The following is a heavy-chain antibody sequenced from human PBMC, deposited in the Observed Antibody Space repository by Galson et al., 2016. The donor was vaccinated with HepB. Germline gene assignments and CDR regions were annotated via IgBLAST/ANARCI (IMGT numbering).Heavy chain of an antibody. CDR3: ARVFSSSWYGDYFDY. CDR2: ISAYNGKT. J-gene: IGHJ4*02. Sequence: SVKVSCKASGYTFTSYGISWVRQAPGQGLEWMGWISAYNGKTKYAQKFQGRVTMTTDTSTSTAYMELRSLRSDDTAVYYCARVFSSSWYGDYFDYWGQGTLVTVSS. V-gene: IGHV1-18*01. CDR1: GYTFTSYG. D-gene: IGHD6-13*01.